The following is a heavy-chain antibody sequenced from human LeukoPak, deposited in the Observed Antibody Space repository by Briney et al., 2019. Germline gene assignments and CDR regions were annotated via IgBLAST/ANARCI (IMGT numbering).Heavy chain of an antibody. V-gene: IGHV4-4*07. CDR1: GASINNYY. CDR2: IYSTGST. CDR3: ARHGGTRITLVEVYYFDY. D-gene: IGHD4-11*01. Sequence: SETLSLTCTVSGASINNYYWTWIRQPAGKGLEWIGRIYSTGSTNYNPSLKSRVTMSVDTSKNQFSLKLSSVTAADTAVYYCARHGGTRITLVEVYYFDYWGQGNLVTVSS. J-gene: IGHJ4*02.